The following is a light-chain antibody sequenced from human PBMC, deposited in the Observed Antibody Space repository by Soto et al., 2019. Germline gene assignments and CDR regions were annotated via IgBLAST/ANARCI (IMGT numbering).Light chain of an antibody. CDR1: QTISTY. CDR3: QKSSSIPYT. Sequence: DIQMTQSPSSLSASVGDRGTITCRASQTISTYLNWYQQNPGKAPKLLIYAASNLQNGVPSRFSGSGSGTDLTLTISSPQSEDFATYYCQKSSSIPYTFGQGTKLEIK. J-gene: IGKJ2*01. CDR2: AAS. V-gene: IGKV1-39*01.